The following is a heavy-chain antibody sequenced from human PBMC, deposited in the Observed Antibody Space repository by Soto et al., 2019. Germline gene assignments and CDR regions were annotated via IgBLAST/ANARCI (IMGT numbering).Heavy chain of an antibody. V-gene: IGHV1-3*05. D-gene: IGHD2-21*02. CDR1: GYTFTSYA. J-gene: IGHJ4*02. CDR2: INAGNGNT. CDR3: ARSSVGVTALEY. Sequence: QVQLVQSGAEEKKPGASVKVSCQDSGYTFTSYAMHWVRQAPGQRLEWMGWINAGNGNTKYSQQFQGRVTITRDTSASTAYMELSGLRSEDTAVYYWARSSVGVTALEYWGQGTLVTVSS.